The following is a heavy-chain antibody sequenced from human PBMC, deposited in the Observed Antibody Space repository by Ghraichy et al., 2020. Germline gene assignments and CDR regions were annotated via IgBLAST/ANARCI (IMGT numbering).Heavy chain of an antibody. D-gene: IGHD3-10*02. CDR2: VSYSGST. CDR3: ARHEIGTMLAV. CDR1: DGSISRSNYY. V-gene: IGHV4-39*01. Sequence: SETLSLTCTVPDGSISRSNYYWAWIRQPPGKGLEWTRSVSYSGSTDYNSSLRSRLTISRDMSKNQVSLKLTSVTAADTAVYYCARHEIGTMLAVWGQGALVTVSS. J-gene: IGHJ4*02.